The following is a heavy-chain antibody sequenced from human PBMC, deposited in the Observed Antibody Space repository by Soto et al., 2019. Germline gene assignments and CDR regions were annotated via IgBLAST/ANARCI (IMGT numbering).Heavy chain of an antibody. CDR3: ARGQLLYVY. CDR1: GFTFSDFD. V-gene: IGHV3-11*06. D-gene: IGHD2-2*01. CDR2: ISENNSP. Sequence: GGSLRLSCAASGFTFSDFDMTWIRQVPGKRLEWLSYISENNSPNYSDSVKGRFTISRDNAKNSLYLQMDSLRDEDSALYYCARGQLLYVYWGQRTLVTVSS. J-gene: IGHJ4*01.